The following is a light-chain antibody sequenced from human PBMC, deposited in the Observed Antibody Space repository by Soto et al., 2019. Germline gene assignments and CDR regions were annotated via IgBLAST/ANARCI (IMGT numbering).Light chain of an antibody. V-gene: IGLV1-44*01. Sequence: QSVLTQPPSASGTPGQRVTISCSGSSSNIGGNTVNWYQQFPGTAPKVLIYSNDQRPSGVPGRFSGSKSGTSASLAISGLQSEDEADYYCAAWDDSLNGWVFGGGTKLTVL. CDR1: SSNIGGNT. CDR3: AAWDDSLNGWV. CDR2: SND. J-gene: IGLJ3*02.